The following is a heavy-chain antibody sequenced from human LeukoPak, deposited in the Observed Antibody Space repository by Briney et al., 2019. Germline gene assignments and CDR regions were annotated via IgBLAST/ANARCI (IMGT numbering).Heavy chain of an antibody. CDR1: GFTFNTYS. CDR3: AKLLVEWHGRGILDY. Sequence: GGSLRLSCAASGFTFNTYSMNWVRQAPGKGLEWVSSFTNSGYNTYYADSEKGRFTISRDISKNTLYLQMNSVRAEDTAVYYCAKLLVEWHGRGILDYWGQGTLVTVSS. CDR2: FTNSGYNT. D-gene: IGHD3-10*02. V-gene: IGHV3-23*01. J-gene: IGHJ4*02.